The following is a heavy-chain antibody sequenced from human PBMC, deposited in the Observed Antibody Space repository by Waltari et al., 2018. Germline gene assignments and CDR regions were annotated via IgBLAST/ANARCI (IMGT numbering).Heavy chain of an antibody. CDR2: IYYSGST. CDR3: AAYDVDTAMPDWAFDY. D-gene: IGHD5-18*01. Sequence: QVQLQESGPGLVKPSETLSLTCTVSGGSISSYYWSWIRQPPGKGLEWIGYIYYSGSTNYNPSLKSRVTISVDTSKNQFSLKLSSVTAADTAVYYCAAYDVDTAMPDWAFDYWGQGTLVTVSS. J-gene: IGHJ4*02. CDR1: GGSISSYY. V-gene: IGHV4-59*01.